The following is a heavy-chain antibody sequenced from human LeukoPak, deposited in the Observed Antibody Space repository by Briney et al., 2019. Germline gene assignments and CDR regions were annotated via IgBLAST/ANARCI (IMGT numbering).Heavy chain of an antibody. CDR1: GFTVSSNY. V-gene: IGHV3-66*01. CDR3: ARDYRIAAAGVVFAYGMDV. J-gene: IGHJ6*02. CDR2: IYSGGST. D-gene: IGHD6-13*01. Sequence: GGSLRLSCAASGFTVSSNYMSWVRQAPGKGLEWVSVIYSGGSTYYADSVKGRYTISRDNSKNTLYLQMNSLRAEDTAVYYCARDYRIAAAGVVFAYGMDVWGQGTTVTVSS.